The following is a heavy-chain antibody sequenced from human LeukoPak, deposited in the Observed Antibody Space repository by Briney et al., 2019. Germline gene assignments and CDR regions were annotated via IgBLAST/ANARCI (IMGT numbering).Heavy chain of an antibody. CDR2: IYYSGST. J-gene: IGHJ4*02. CDR3: ARGWDSSGYYAYYFDY. CDR1: GGSISSGDYY. D-gene: IGHD3-22*01. V-gene: IGHV4-30-4*01. Sequence: SQTLSLTCTVSGGSISSGDYYWSWIRQPPGKGLEWIGYIYYSGSTYYNPSLKSRVTISVDTSKNQFSLKLSSVTAADTAVYYCARGWDSSGYYAYYFDYWGQGTLVTVSS.